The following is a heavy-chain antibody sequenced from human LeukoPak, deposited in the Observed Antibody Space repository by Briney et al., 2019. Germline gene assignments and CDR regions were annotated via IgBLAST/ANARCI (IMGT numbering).Heavy chain of an antibody. D-gene: IGHD6-6*01. V-gene: IGHV4-39*01. J-gene: IGHJ6*03. Sequence: PSETLSLTCTVSGGSISSSSYYWGWIRQPPGKGLEWIGSIYYSGSTYYNPSLKSRVTISVDTSKNQFSLKLSSVTAADTAVYYCARQGPLLTGYQLVSYYYYMDVWGKGTTVTVSS. CDR2: IYYSGST. CDR1: GGSISSSSYY. CDR3: ARQGPLLTGYQLVSYYYYMDV.